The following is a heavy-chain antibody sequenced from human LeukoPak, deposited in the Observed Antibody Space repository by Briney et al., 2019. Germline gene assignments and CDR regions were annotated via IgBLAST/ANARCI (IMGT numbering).Heavy chain of an antibody. Sequence: PGGSLRLSCAASGFTFSNAWMSWVGQAPGKGLEWVGRIKSKTDGGTTDYAAPVKGRFTISRDASKNTLYLQMNSLKPEDTAVYYCTTVRRHLPIITMVRGEAEYYYYMDVWGKGTTVTISS. J-gene: IGHJ6*03. CDR3: TTVRRHLPIITMVRGEAEYYYYMDV. CDR1: GFTFSNAW. CDR2: IKSKTDGGTT. V-gene: IGHV3-15*01. D-gene: IGHD3-10*01.